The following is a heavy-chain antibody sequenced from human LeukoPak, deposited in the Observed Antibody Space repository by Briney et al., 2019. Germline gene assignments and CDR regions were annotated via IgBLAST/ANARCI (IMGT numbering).Heavy chain of an antibody. Sequence: GGSLRLSCAASGFTFSTYWMTWVRQAPGKGLEWVANIKQDGSEKYYVDSVKGRFTISRDNAKNSLYLQMNSLRAEDTAVYYCATYYYDRVNGAFDIWGQGTMVTVSS. CDR3: ATYYYDRVNGAFDI. D-gene: IGHD3-22*01. CDR1: GFTFSTYW. CDR2: IKQDGSEK. V-gene: IGHV3-7*01. J-gene: IGHJ3*02.